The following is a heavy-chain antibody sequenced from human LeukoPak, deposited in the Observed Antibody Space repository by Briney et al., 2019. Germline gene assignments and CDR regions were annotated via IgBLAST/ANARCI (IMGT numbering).Heavy chain of an antibody. CDR1: GFTFSSYA. D-gene: IGHD6-19*01. V-gene: IGHV3-30*04. J-gene: IGHJ4*02. CDR3: AREGGIGSGWYPIDY. CDR2: ISYDGSNK. Sequence: GGSLRLSCIASGFTFSSYAMNWVRQAPGKGLEWVAVISYDGSNKYYADSAKGRFTISRDNSKNTLYLQMNSLGAEDTAVYYCAREGGIGSGWYPIDYWGQGTLVTVSS.